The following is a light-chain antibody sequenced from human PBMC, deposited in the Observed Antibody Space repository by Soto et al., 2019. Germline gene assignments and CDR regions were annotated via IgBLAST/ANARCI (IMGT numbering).Light chain of an antibody. CDR2: SGN. Sequence: QSVLTQPPSASGPPGQRVTISCSGSSSNIGSNTVSWYQQLPGTAPKLLIYSGNQRHSGVPERCSGSESGTSASLAISGLQSEDEADYYCAAWDDSLKGVFGGGTKVTVL. CDR1: SSNIGSNT. V-gene: IGLV1-44*01. CDR3: AAWDDSLKGV. J-gene: IGLJ2*01.